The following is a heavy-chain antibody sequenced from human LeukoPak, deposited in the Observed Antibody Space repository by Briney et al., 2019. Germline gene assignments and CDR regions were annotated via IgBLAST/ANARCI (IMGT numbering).Heavy chain of an antibody. V-gene: IGHV1-2*02. CDR2: IKPNSGGT. J-gene: IGHJ4*02. CDR3: ERGLTTPDY. D-gene: IGHD4-11*01. Sequence: ASVKVSCKASVYTFTRYYMHWVRQAPGQGLGWLGWIKPNSGGTTYAPKFEGRATMKRDTSISRVYMELSRLRCDETGVYYRERGLTTPDYRGQGTLVTVSS. CDR1: VYTFTRYY.